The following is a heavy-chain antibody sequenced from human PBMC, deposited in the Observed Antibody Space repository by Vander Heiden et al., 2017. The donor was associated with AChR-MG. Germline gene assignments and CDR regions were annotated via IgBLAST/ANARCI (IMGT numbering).Heavy chain of an antibody. CDR3: ARVNVMSGPDY. Sequence: QVQLVESGGGLVQPGASLSLSCAASGFAFSTYYMSWIRQAPGKGLEWLSYIRSDATTIYYADSVKGRFTVSRDNAKNSLYLQMNSLRAEDTAVYYCARVNVMSGPDYWGQGTLVTVSS. CDR1: GFAFSTYY. D-gene: IGHD2-21*01. V-gene: IGHV3-11*01. J-gene: IGHJ4*02. CDR2: IRSDATTI.